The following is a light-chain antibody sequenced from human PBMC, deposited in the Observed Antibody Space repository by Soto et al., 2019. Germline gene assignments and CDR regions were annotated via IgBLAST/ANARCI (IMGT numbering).Light chain of an antibody. CDR1: QRIGPS. Sequence: DIPLTQSPSTPSASVGDRVTITCRASQRIGPSLAWYQQKPGKPPKVLVYDASTLDSGVPSRFSGSGSGTEFTLTISSLQPDDFATYSCQQYYAYPYTFGQGTKLQIK. CDR2: DAS. CDR3: QQYYAYPYT. J-gene: IGKJ2*01. V-gene: IGKV1-5*01.